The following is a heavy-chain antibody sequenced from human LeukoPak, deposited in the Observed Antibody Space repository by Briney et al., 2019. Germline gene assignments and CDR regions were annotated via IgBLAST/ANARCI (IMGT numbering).Heavy chain of an antibody. J-gene: IGHJ5*02. CDR3: AKGITAAAYGWFDP. CDR1: GFTFSNYS. D-gene: IGHD6-13*01. Sequence: PGGSLRLSCAAFGFTFSNYSFNWVRQAPGKGLEWVSGISGSGGSTYYADSVKGRFTISRDNSKNTLYLQMNSLRAEDTAVYYCAKGITAAAYGWFDPWGQGTLVTVSS. CDR2: ISGSGGST. V-gene: IGHV3-23*01.